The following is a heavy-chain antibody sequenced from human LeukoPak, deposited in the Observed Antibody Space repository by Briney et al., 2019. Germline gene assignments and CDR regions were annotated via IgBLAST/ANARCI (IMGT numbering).Heavy chain of an antibody. J-gene: IGHJ6*03. CDR1: GFTFSSYA. D-gene: IGHD3-22*01. Sequence: GGSLRLSCAASGFTFSSYAMHWVRQAPGKGLEWVAVISYDGSNKYYADSVKGRFTISRDNSKNTLYLQINSLRAEDTAVYYCARTDYDSSGYYYYYMDVWGKGTTVTVSS. CDR3: ARTDYDSSGYYYYYMDV. CDR2: ISYDGSNK. V-gene: IGHV3-30*04.